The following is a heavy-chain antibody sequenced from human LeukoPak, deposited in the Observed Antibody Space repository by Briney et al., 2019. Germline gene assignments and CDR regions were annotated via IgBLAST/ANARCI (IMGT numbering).Heavy chain of an antibody. J-gene: IGHJ4*02. D-gene: IGHD5-18*01. CDR3: ARDVHRDTYGYSHYGWWLDY. V-gene: IGHV1-46*01. CDR2: INPSRGST. Sequence: GASVKVSCKASGYTFTSHSMNWVRQAPGQGLEWMGVINPSRGSTSYAQKFQGRVTMTRDMSTSTVYMELSSLRSEDTAVYYCARDVHRDTYGYSHYGWWLDYWGQGTLVTVSS. CDR1: GYTFTSHS.